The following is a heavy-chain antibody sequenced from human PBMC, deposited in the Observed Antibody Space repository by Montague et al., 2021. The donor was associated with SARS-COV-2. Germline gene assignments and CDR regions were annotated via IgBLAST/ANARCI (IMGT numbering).Heavy chain of an antibody. J-gene: IGHJ4*02. CDR2: ISSSSSYI. CDR3: ARDRGGSYPLDY. V-gene: IGHV3-21*01. D-gene: IGHD1-26*01. Sequence: SLRLSCAASGFTFSSYSMNWVRPAPGKGLEWVSSISSSSSYIYSADSVKGRFTISRDNAKNSLYLQMNSLRAEDTAVYYCARDRGGSYPLDYWGQGTLVTVSS. CDR1: GFTFSSYS.